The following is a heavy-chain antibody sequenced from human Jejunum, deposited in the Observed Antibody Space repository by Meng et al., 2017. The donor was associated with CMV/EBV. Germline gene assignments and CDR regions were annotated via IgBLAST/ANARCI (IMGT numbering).Heavy chain of an antibody. CDR3: AGPQVRYSYGYKSFDY. CDR1: SLTRHH. D-gene: IGHD5-18*01. CDR2: IGYTGIS. Sequence: SLTRHHWNWLRQPPGKGLEWIGYIGYTGISNYTPSLTSRVSMSVDVSNNQFSLTLSSVTAADTAVYYCAGPQVRYSYGYKSFDYWGQGILVTVSS. J-gene: IGHJ4*02. V-gene: IGHV4-59*11.